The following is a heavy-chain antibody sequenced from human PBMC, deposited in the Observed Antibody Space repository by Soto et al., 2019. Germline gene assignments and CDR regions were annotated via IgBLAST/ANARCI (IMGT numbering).Heavy chain of an antibody. CDR2: INHSGST. CDR1: GGSFSGYF. CDR3: ARGKERDYAIDY. V-gene: IGHV4-34*01. D-gene: IGHD4-17*01. Sequence: QVQLQQWGAGLLKPSETLSLTCAVYGGSFSGYFWSWIRQPPGKGLEWIGEINHSGSTNYNPSLKSRVTASVDTSKKQFSLKLSSVTAADTAVYYCARGKERDYAIDYWGQGTLVTVSS. J-gene: IGHJ4*02.